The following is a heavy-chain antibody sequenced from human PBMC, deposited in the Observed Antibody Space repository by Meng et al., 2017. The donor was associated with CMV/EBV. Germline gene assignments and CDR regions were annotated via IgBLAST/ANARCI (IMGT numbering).Heavy chain of an antibody. CDR1: GFTFSDYY. Sequence: GESLKISCAASGFTFSDYYISWIRQAPGKGLEWVSYISSSGSTIYYADSVKGRFTISRDNAKNSLYLQMNSLRAEDTAVYYCARDKGCSSTSCYALDYFGMDVWGQGTTVTVSS. CDR3: ARDKGCSSTSCYALDYFGMDV. V-gene: IGHV3-11*04. D-gene: IGHD2-2*01. J-gene: IGHJ6*02. CDR2: ISSSGSTI.